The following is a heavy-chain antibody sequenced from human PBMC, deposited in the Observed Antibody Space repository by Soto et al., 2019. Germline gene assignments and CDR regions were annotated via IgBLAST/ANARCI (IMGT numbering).Heavy chain of an antibody. CDR2: INHSGST. CDR1: GGSFSGYY. J-gene: IGHJ5*02. V-gene: IGHV4-34*01. Sequence: PSETLSLTCAVYGGSFSGYYWSWIRQPPGKGLEWIGEINHSGSTNYNPSLKSRVTISVDTSKNQFSLKLSSVTAADTAVYYCARVSYYDYGDYLPSWFDPWGQGTLVTVSS. D-gene: IGHD4-17*01. CDR3: ARVSYYDYGDYLPSWFDP.